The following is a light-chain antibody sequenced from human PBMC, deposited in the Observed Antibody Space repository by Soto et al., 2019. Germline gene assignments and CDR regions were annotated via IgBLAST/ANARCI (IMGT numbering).Light chain of an antibody. V-gene: IGLV2-14*03. Sequence: QSALAQPASVSGSPGQSISISCTGTSSDVGYYNYVSWYQQHPGKAPKLIIYDVSNRPSGVSTRFSGSKSGNTASLTISGLQAEDAADYFCSSYTSSSTLGVIFGGGTKLTVL. J-gene: IGLJ2*01. CDR2: DVS. CDR1: SSDVGYYNY. CDR3: SSYTSSSTLGVI.